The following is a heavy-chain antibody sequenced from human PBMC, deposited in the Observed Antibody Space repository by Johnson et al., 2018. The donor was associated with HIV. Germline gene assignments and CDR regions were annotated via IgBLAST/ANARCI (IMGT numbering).Heavy chain of an antibody. J-gene: IGHJ3*02. CDR2: ISYVGTNE. D-gene: IGHD4-17*01. CDR3: ARTPYGDYDDAFNI. V-gene: IGHV3-30*04. CDR1: GFTFSNSA. Sequence: QVQLVESGGGLVQSGGSLRLSCAASGFTFSNSAMHWVRQAPGKGLEWVAVISYVGTNEYYADSVKGRFLVSRDDSMNTLFLEMKSVRPEDTAVYYCARTPYGDYDDAFNIWGQGTMVTVSS.